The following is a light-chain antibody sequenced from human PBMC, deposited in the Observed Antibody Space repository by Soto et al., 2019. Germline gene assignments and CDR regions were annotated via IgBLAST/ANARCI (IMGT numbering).Light chain of an antibody. V-gene: IGKV3-11*01. J-gene: IGKJ1*01. CDR2: DVS. CDR1: QSIGNN. Sequence: EIVMTQSPATLSVSPGERVTLSCRTSQSIGNNLAWYQQKPGQAPRLLIYDVSNRATDIPARFSGSGSGTDFTLTISSLEPEDLAVYYCQQRSNWPRTFGQGTKVDIK. CDR3: QQRSNWPRT.